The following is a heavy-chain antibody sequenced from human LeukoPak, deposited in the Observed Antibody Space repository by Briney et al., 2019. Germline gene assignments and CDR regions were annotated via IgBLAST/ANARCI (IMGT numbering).Heavy chain of an antibody. CDR1: GFTFSSYS. V-gene: IGHV3-48*01. D-gene: IGHD3-9*01. CDR2: ISSSSSTI. J-gene: IGHJ5*02. CDR3: ARALRYFDWLSTSPEYNWFDP. Sequence: GGSLRLSCAASGFTFSSYSMNWVRQAPGKGLEWVSYISSSSSTIYYADSVKGRFTISRDNAKNSLYLQMNSLRAEDTAVYYCARALRYFDWLSTSPEYNWFDPRGQGTLVTVSS.